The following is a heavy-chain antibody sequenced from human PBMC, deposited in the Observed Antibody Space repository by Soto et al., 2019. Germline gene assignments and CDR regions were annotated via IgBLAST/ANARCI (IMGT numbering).Heavy chain of an antibody. CDR3: APEAVPAAMGGIWFDP. CDR2: IYYSGST. CDR1: GGSISSGDYY. V-gene: IGHV4-30-4*01. Sequence: SEILSLTCTVSGGSISSGDYYWSWIRQPPGKGLEWIGYIYYSGSTYYNPSLKSRVTISVDTSKNQFSLKLSSVTAADTAVYYCAPEAVPAAMGGIWFDPWGQGTLVTVSS. J-gene: IGHJ5*02. D-gene: IGHD2-2*01.